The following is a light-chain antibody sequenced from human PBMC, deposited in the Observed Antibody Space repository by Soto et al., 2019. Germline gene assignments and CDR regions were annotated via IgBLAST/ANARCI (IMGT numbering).Light chain of an antibody. CDR2: TTN. Sequence: QSVLTQPHSASGTPGQRVTISCSGSSSIIGTSSVHWFQQLPGTAPKLLISTTNQRPSGVPERFSGSKSGTSASLAISGLQSEDEADYYCAAWDDSLNGHVFGTGTKVTDL. CDR1: SSIIGTSS. V-gene: IGLV1-44*01. J-gene: IGLJ1*01. CDR3: AAWDDSLNGHV.